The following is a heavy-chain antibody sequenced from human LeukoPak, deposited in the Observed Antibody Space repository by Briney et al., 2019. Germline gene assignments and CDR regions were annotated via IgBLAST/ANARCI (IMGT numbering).Heavy chain of an antibody. D-gene: IGHD2-2*01. CDR3: AREDCSSTSCYAAHYYYDYGMDG. CDR2: ISIRGGTR. CDR1: GFTFSSYE. J-gene: IGHJ6*02. V-gene: IGHV3-48*03. Sequence: GGSLRLSCAASGFTFSSYEMNGVPQAAGKGLEWGSYISIRGGTRSYADFVKGRFNISRDNAKKSLYLKMNSLRVEDRGVYYCAREDCSSTSCYAAHYYYDYGMDGWGQGSTVSVSS.